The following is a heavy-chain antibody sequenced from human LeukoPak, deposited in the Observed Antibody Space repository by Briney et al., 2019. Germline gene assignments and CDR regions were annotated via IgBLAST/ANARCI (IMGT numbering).Heavy chain of an antibody. J-gene: IGHJ4*02. Sequence: SETLSLTCTVSGGSIISSTYYWGWIRQPPGKGLEWIGSIYYSGSTYYNPSLKSRVTVSVDTSKNQFSLKLSSVTASDTAVYYCATYYSPNNSIDYWGQGTLVTVSS. V-gene: IGHV4-39*01. CDR2: IYYSGST. CDR1: GGSIISSTYY. CDR3: ATYYSPNNSIDY. D-gene: IGHD3-22*01.